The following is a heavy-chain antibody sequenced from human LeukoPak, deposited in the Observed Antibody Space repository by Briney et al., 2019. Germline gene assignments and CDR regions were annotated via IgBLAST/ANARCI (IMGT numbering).Heavy chain of an antibody. CDR2: IIPIFGTA. CDR1: GGTFSSYA. CDR3: AKIYCSSTSCVDY. Sequence: SVKVSCKASGGTFSSYAISWVRQAPGQGLEWMGRIIPIFGTANYAQKFQGRVTITTDESTSTAYMELSSLRAEDTAVYYCAKIYCSSTSCVDYWGQGTLVTVSS. D-gene: IGHD2-2*01. J-gene: IGHJ4*02. V-gene: IGHV1-69*05.